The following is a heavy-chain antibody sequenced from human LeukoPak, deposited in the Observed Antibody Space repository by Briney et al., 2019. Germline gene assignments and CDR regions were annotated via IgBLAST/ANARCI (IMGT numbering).Heavy chain of an antibody. CDR3: CRADIWSGYYSTSANFDY. D-gene: IGHD3-3*01. V-gene: IGHV3-49*04. Sequence: PGGSLRLSCTTSGFTFGDYAMSWVRQAPGKGLEWVSSIRNKAYGGTTEYAASVKGRFTISREESKSIAYLQMNSLGTEDTAMYYCCRADIWSGYYSTSANFDYWGQGTLVTVSS. CDR1: GFTFGDYA. CDR2: IRNKAYGGTT. J-gene: IGHJ4*02.